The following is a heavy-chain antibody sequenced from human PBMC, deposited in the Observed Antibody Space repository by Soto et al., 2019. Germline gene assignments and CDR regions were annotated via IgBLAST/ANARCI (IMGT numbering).Heavy chain of an antibody. J-gene: IGHJ4*02. V-gene: IGHV3-23*01. CDR3: AKRKRDFWSGYADYFDY. Sequence: GGSLRLSCAASGFTFSSYAMSWVRQAPGKGLEWVSAISGSGGSTYYADSVKGRFTISRDNSKNTLYLQMNSLRAEDTAVYYCAKRKRDFWSGYADYFDYWGQGTLVTVSS. CDR1: GFTFSSYA. CDR2: ISGSGGST. D-gene: IGHD3-3*01.